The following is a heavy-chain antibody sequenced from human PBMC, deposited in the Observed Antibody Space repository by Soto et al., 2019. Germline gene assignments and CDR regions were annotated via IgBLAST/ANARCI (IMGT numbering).Heavy chain of an antibody. CDR2: ISGSGGST. CDR3: AKFSGRNLIVVVPAADFDY. CDR1: GFTFSSYA. D-gene: IGHD2-2*01. V-gene: IGHV3-23*01. Sequence: GGSLRLSCAASGFTFSSYAMSWVRQAPGKGLEWVSAISGSGGSTYYADSVKGRFTISRDNSKNTLYLQMNSLRAEDTAVYYCAKFSGRNLIVVVPAADFDYWGQGTLVTVSS. J-gene: IGHJ4*02.